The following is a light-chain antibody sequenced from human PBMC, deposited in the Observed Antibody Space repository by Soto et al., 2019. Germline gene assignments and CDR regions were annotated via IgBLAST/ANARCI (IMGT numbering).Light chain of an antibody. CDR3: GTWDTSLSAGV. CDR2: DDD. V-gene: IGLV1-51*01. J-gene: IGLJ3*02. Sequence: QSVLTQPPSVSAAPGQRVTISCSGSSSNIGNEFVSWYQQLPGTAPKLLIYDDDRRASGIPDRFSGSKSGTSATLASAGLQSGDEADYYCGTWDTSLSAGVFGGGTKLTVL. CDR1: SSNIGNEF.